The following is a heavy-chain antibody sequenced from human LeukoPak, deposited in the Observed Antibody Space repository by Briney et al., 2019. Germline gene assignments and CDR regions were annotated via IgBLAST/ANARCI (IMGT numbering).Heavy chain of an antibody. CDR2: IWYDGSNK. CDR1: GFTFSSYG. V-gene: IGHV3-33*01. Sequence: GGSLRLSCAASGFTFSSYGMHWVRQAPGKGLEWVAVIWYDGSNKYYADSVKGRFTISRDNSKNTLYLQMNSLRAEDTAVYYCAIGTGYSYGYLDYSGQGTLVTVYS. D-gene: IGHD5-18*01. CDR3: AIGTGYSYGYLDY. J-gene: IGHJ4*02.